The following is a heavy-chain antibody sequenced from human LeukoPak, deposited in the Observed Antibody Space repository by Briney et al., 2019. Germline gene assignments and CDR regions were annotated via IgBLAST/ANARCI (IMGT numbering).Heavy chain of an antibody. V-gene: IGHV3-21*01. Sequence: PGGSLRLSCAASGFTFSSYSMNWVRQAPGKGLEWVSSISSSSSYIYYADSVKGRFTISRDNAKNSLYLQMNSLRAEDTAVYYCAKIGRNDSSGCFDYWGQGTLVTVSS. CDR1: GFTFSSYS. CDR3: AKIGRNDSSGCFDY. J-gene: IGHJ4*02. CDR2: ISSSSSYI. D-gene: IGHD3-22*01.